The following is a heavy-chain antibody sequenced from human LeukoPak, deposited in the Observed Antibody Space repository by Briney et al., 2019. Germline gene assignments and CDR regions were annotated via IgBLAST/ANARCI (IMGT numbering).Heavy chain of an antibody. CDR1: GYIFTGYY. CDR3: ARVVITMIANWFDP. J-gene: IGHJ5*02. D-gene: IGHD3-22*01. CDR2: INPNSGDT. V-gene: IGHV1-2*02. Sequence: ASVKVSCRASGYIFTGYYMHWVRQAPGQGLEWMGWINPNSGDTNYAQKLQGRVTMTTDTSTSTAYMELRSLRSDDTAVYYCARVVITMIANWFDPWGQGTLVTVSS.